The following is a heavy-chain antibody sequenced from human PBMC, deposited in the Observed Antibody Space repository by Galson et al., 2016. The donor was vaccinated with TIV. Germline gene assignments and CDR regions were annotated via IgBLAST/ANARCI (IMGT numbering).Heavy chain of an antibody. CDR2: VYLGDSLN. D-gene: IGHD1-26*01. V-gene: IGHV5-51*01. CDR1: GYGFVDYW. Sequence: QSGAEVTKPGESLKISCKHSGYGFVDYWIVWVRQRPGKGLEWMGIVYLGDSLNRYSPSFQGQVATSADKSSNTAYVQWSSLQASDTAMYYCARTAGGIDQWGQGTLVTVSS. CDR3: ARTAGGIDQ. J-gene: IGHJ4*02.